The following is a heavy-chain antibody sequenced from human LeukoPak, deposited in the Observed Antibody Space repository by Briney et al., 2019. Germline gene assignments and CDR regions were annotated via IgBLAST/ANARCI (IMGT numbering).Heavy chain of an antibody. Sequence: SETLSLPCTVSGGSISSYYWSWIRQPPGKGLEWIGYIYYSGSTNYNPSLKSRVTISVDTSKNQFSLKLSSVTAADTAVYYCARSTVTTFDWFDPWGQGTLVTVSS. CDR1: GGSISSYY. V-gene: IGHV4-59*01. CDR3: ARSTVTTFDWFDP. J-gene: IGHJ5*02. CDR2: IYYSGST. D-gene: IGHD4-17*01.